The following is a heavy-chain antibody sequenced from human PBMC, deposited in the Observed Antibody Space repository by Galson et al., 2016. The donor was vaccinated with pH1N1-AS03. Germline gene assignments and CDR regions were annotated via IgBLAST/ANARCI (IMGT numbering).Heavy chain of an antibody. CDR1: GYSFPSHW. CDR3: ARWSNDYGSY. J-gene: IGHJ4*02. CDR2: IYPSDSDT. V-gene: IGHV5-51*01. D-gene: IGHD4-17*01. Sequence: AEVKKPGESLKISCKGSGYSFPSHWIAWVRQMPGKGLEWMGIIYPSDSDTRYNSSFQGQVTISADTSISTAYLQWNSLKASDTAIYYCARWSNDYGSYWGQGTLVTVSS.